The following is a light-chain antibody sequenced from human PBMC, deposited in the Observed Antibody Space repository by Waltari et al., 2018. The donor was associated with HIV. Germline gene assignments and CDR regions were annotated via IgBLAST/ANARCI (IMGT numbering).Light chain of an antibody. CDR3: QQYYSSPPT. CDR1: QSINNY. V-gene: IGKV3-11*01. J-gene: IGKJ1*01. Sequence: EIVLTQSPATLSLSPGERATLSCRASQSINNYLGWYQQKPGQAPRVLIYDASNRATGIPARFSGSGSGTDFTLTISSLEPEDFAVYYCQQYYSSPPTFGQGTKVEIK. CDR2: DAS.